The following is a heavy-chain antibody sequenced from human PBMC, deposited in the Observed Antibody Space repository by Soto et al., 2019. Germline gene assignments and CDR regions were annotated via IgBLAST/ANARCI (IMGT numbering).Heavy chain of an antibody. J-gene: IGHJ5*02. CDR2: IYYSGSI. V-gene: IGHV4-59*01. CDR1: GGSISSYY. D-gene: IGHD6-13*01. CDR3: ARDIAAATWFDP. Sequence: SETLSLTCTVSGGSISSYYWRWIRQPPGKGLEWIGYIYYSGSINYNPSLKSRVTISVDTSKNQFSLKLSSVTAADTAVYYCARDIAAATWFDPWGQGTLVTVSS.